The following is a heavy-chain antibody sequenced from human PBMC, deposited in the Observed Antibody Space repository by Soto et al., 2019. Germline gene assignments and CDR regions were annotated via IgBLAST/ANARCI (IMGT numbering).Heavy chain of an antibody. J-gene: IGHJ4*02. V-gene: IGHV1-18*01. CDR2: VSAYNGDT. Sequence: QVQMVQSASEVKEPGASVKVSCKTSGYSFTTHGISWVRQAPGQGLEWMGWVSAYNGDTNYAPGLTDRVTMTTDTSARIAYMELRSLTSDDTGVYYCARDLLTTVTHRDFDYWGQGTLVTVSS. CDR1: GYSFTTHG. CDR3: ARDLLTTVTHRDFDY. D-gene: IGHD4-17*01.